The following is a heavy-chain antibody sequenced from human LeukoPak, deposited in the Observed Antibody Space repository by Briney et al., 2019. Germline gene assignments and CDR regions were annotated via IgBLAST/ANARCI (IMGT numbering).Heavy chain of an antibody. D-gene: IGHD3-10*01. Sequence: ASVKVSCKASGYTFTSYGVSWVRQAPGQGLEWMGWINPNSRGTNYAQKFQGRVTMTREPSISTVYMELSGLRSDDTAVYSCARGGTVVRGADDAFDIWGEGTMVSVS. CDR2: INPNSRGT. CDR3: ARGGTVVRGADDAFDI. CDR1: GYTFTSYG. J-gene: IGHJ3*02. V-gene: IGHV1-2*02.